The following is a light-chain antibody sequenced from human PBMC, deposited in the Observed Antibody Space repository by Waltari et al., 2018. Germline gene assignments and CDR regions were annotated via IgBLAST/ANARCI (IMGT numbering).Light chain of an antibody. CDR2: GTN. J-gene: IGLJ3*02. V-gene: IGLV1-40*01. Sequence: QSILTQPTSVSGAPGQRVTISCTGSSPNIGAGHDVHWYQAFPGTAPKLLIYGTNNRPSGVPDRFSGSKSGSSASLAINGLQAEDEADYYCQSFDSNVRGGVVFGGGTKVTVL. CDR3: QSFDSNVRGGVV. CDR1: SPNIGAGHD.